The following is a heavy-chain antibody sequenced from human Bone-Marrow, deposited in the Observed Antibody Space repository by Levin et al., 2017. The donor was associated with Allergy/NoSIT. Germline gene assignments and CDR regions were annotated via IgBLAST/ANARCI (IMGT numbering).Heavy chain of an antibody. Sequence: GESLKISCKGSGFRFTSYWIGWVPQTPGKGLEWMGIIHPSDSDTRYSPPFQGQVIMSVDKSISTAYLQWSSLKASDTAMYYCARDVEDDAFDIWGQGTMVTVSS. CDR2: IHPSDSDT. J-gene: IGHJ3*02. CDR1: GFRFTSYW. V-gene: IGHV5-51*01. CDR3: ARDVEDDAFDI. D-gene: IGHD1-1*01.